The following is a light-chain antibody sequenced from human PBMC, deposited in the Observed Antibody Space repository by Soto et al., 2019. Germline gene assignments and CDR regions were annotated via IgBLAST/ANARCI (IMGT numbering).Light chain of an antibody. CDR2: DVS. Sequence: QSVLTQPASVSGSPGQSITISCTGTSSDVGGYNYVSWYQHHPGKVPQLMIYDVSNRPSGVSNRFSGSKSGNTASLTISGLQAEDVADYYCYSYTSSNTYVFGTGTKVTVL. J-gene: IGLJ1*01. CDR1: SSDVGGYNY. CDR3: YSYTSSNTYV. V-gene: IGLV2-14*03.